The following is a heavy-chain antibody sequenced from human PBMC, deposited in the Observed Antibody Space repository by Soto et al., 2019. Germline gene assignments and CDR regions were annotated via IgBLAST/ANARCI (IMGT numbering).Heavy chain of an antibody. J-gene: IGHJ4*02. CDR3: ARDSVALFDS. V-gene: IGHV4-61*01. D-gene: IGHD2-15*01. Sequence: PSETLSLTCTVSDGSVSSGSYYWTWIRQPPGKGLEWIGYIYSSGSTLYNPSLKSRVIISVDTSMNQFSLKLRSVTAADTAVYYCARDSVALFDSWGQGTLVTVYS. CDR2: IYSSGST. CDR1: DGSVSSGSYY.